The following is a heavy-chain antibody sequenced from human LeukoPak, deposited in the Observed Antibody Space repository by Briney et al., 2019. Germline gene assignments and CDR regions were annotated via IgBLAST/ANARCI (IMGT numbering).Heavy chain of an antibody. CDR3: ARELHYDSSGYYSARMDV. V-gene: IGHV4-34*01. Sequence: SETLSLTCAVYGGSFSGYYWSWLRQPPGKGLEWIGEINHSGSTNYNPSLKSRVTISVDTSKNQFSLTLSSVTAADTAVYYCARELHYDSSGYYSARMDVWGQGTTVTVSS. D-gene: IGHD3-22*01. J-gene: IGHJ6*02. CDR2: INHSGST. CDR1: GGSFSGYY.